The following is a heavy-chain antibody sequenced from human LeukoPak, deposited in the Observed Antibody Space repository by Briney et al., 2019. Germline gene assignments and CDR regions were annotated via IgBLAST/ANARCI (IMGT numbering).Heavy chain of an antibody. J-gene: IGHJ4*02. V-gene: IGHV3-23*01. CDR2: ISGSGGST. Sequence: GGSLRLSCAASGFTFSYAWMSWVRQAPGKGLEWVSAISGSGGSTYYADSVKGRFTISRDNSKNTLYLQMNSLRAEDTAVYYCAKDLGEIRYWGQGTLVTVSS. D-gene: IGHD3-10*01. CDR3: AKDLGEIRY. CDR1: GFTFSYAW.